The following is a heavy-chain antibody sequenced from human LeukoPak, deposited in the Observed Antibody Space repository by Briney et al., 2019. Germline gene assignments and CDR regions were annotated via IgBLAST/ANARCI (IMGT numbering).Heavy chain of an antibody. CDR2: IYYSGST. V-gene: IGHV4-59*01. D-gene: IGHD6-6*01. CDR3: ARVAARAYYYYYMDV. Sequence: PSETLSLTCTVSGGSISSYYWSWIRQPPGKGLEWIGYIYYSGSTNYNPSLKSRVTISVDTSKNQFSLELSSVTAADTAVYYCARVAARAYYYYYMDVWGKGTAVTVSS. J-gene: IGHJ6*03. CDR1: GGSISSYY.